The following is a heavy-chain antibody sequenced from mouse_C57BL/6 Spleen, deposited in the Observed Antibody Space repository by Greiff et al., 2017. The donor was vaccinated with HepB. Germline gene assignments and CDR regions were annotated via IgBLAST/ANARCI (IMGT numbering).Heavy chain of an antibody. Sequence: VQLKQPGAELVKPGASVKLSCKASSYTFTSYWMHWVKQRPGRGLEWIGRIDPNSGGTKYNEKFKSKATLTVDKPSSTAYMQLSSLTSEDSAVYYCALNYYGSSYYYAMDYWGQGTSVTVSS. CDR3: ALNYYGSSYYYAMDY. D-gene: IGHD1-1*01. CDR1: SYTFTSYW. CDR2: IDPNSGGT. V-gene: IGHV1-72*01. J-gene: IGHJ4*01.